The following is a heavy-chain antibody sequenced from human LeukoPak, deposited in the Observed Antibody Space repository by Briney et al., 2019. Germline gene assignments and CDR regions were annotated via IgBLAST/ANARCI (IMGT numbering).Heavy chain of an antibody. J-gene: IGHJ6*02. CDR2: ISSSSSYI. V-gene: IGHV3-21*01. Sequence: GGSLRLSCAASGFTFSSYSMNWVRQAPGKGLEWVSSISSSSSYIYYADSVKGRFTISRDNAKNSLYLQMNSLRAEDTAVYYCARPTYDYVWGSYRYTYYYGMDVWGQGTTVTVSS. D-gene: IGHD3-16*02. CDR1: GFTFSSYS. CDR3: ARPTYDYVWGSYRYTYYYGMDV.